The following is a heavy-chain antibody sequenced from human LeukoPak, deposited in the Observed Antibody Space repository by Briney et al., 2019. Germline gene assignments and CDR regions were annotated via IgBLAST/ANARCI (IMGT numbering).Heavy chain of an antibody. V-gene: IGHV4-59*08. CDR1: GGSISSYY. J-gene: IGHJ4*02. CDR2: IYYSGST. Sequence: PSETLSLTCTVSGGSISSYYWSWIRQPPGKGLEWIGYIYYSGSTNYNPSLKSRVTISVDTSKNQFSLKLSSVTAADTAVYYCARLAGDPAFDYWGQGTLVTVSS. CDR3: ARLAGDPAFDY. D-gene: IGHD7-27*01.